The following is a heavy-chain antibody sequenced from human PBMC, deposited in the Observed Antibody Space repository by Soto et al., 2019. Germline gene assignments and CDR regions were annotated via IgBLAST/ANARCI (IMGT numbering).Heavy chain of an antibody. Sequence: EVQLLESGGGLVQPGGSLRLSCAASGFTFNNYAMTWVRQAPGKGLEWVSAINGGGGTTSYADSVKGRFTVSRDGSKNTLYLQMSSVRGEDAAPYYCAKGRGGSGCLTSRVDFWGQGTLVTVSS. V-gene: IGHV3-23*01. J-gene: IGHJ4*02. CDR2: INGGGGTT. D-gene: IGHD3-10*01. CDR3: AKGRGGSGCLTSRVDF. CDR1: GFTFNNYA.